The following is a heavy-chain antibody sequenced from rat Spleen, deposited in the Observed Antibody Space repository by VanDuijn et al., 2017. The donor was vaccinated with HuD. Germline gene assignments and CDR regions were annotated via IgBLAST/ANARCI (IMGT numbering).Heavy chain of an antibody. Sequence: EVQLVESGGGLVQPGRSLKLSCAASGFTFNNYWMTWIRQAPGKGLEWVASISYGDSSGHSSTYYRDSVKGRFTLSRDNAKSTLSLQMDSLRSEDTATYYCARRHYGYTDYFDYWGQGVMVTVSS. J-gene: IGHJ2*01. CDR1: GFTFNNYW. V-gene: IGHV5-29*01. D-gene: IGHD1-9*01. CDR2: ISYGDSSGHSST. CDR3: ARRHYGYTDYFDY.